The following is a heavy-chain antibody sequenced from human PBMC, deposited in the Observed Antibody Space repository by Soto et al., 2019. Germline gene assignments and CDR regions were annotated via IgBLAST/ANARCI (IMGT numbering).Heavy chain of an antibody. V-gene: IGHV3-30-3*01. CDR3: ARAVAGTVYYGMDV. D-gene: IGHD6-19*01. CDR2: ISSDGSNK. CDR1: GFTFSSYA. Sequence: GGSLRLSCAASGFTFSSYAMHWVRQAPGKGLEWVAVISSDGSNKYYADSVKGRFTISRDNSKNTLYLQMNSLRGEDTAVYYCARAVAGTVYYGMDVWGQGTTVTVSS. J-gene: IGHJ6*02.